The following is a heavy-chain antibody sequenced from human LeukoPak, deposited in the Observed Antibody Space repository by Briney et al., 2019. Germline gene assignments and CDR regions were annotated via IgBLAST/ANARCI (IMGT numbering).Heavy chain of an antibody. CDR2: IRYDGSNK. Sequence: PGGSLRLSCAASGFTFSSYGMHWVRQAPGKGLEWVAFIRYDGSNKYYADSVKGRFTISRDNSKNTLYLQMNSLRAEDTAVYYCAKEDIVVVPATRTFDYWGQGTLVTVSS. J-gene: IGHJ4*02. V-gene: IGHV3-30*02. D-gene: IGHD2-2*01. CDR1: GFTFSSYG. CDR3: AKEDIVVVPATRTFDY.